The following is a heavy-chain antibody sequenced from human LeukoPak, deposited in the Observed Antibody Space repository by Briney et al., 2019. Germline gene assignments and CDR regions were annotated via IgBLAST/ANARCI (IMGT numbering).Heavy chain of an antibody. Sequence: GGSLRLSCAASGFTFSSYSMNWVRQAPGKGLEWVSGISWNSGSIGYADSVKGRFTISRDNAKNSLYLQMNSLRAEDTALYYCAKSTDSSGYSVYFDYWGQGTLVTVSS. V-gene: IGHV3-9*01. J-gene: IGHJ4*02. CDR1: GFTFSSYS. CDR2: ISWNSGSI. D-gene: IGHD3-22*01. CDR3: AKSTDSSGYSVYFDY.